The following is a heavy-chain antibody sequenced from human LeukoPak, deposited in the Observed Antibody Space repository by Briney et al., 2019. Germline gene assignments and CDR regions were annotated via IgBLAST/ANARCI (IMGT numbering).Heavy chain of an antibody. D-gene: IGHD3-10*01. CDR2: IYNSGSN. J-gene: IGHJ4*02. V-gene: IGHV4-59*08. CDR3: ATRGY. Sequence: SETLSLTCTVSGGSISSDYWQWIRQPPGEGLEWVGYIYNSGSNTYNPSLKRRVTISIDTSKNQFSLKLTAVTAADTAMYYCATRGYWGQGTLVTVSS. CDR1: GGSISSDY.